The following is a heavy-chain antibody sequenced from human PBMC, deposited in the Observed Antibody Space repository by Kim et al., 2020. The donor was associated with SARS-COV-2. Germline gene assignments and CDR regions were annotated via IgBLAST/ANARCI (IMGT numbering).Heavy chain of an antibody. D-gene: IGHD3-9*01. Sequence: FTISRDNSKNTLYLQMNSLRAEDTAVYYCARNGYDILTGYRLTTLAFFDYWGQGTLVTVSS. V-gene: IGHV3-30*07. J-gene: IGHJ4*02. CDR3: ARNGYDILTGYRLTTLAFFDY.